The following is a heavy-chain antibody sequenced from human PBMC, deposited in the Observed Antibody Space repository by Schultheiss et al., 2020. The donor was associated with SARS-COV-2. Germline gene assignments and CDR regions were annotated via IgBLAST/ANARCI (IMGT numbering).Heavy chain of an antibody. V-gene: IGHV4-61*01. CDR2: IYYSGST. J-gene: IGHJ5*02. CDR3: ARASRAAAGFDP. D-gene: IGHD6-13*01. Sequence: SETLSLTCTVSGGSISSSSYYWSWIRKPPGKGLEWIGYIYYSGSTNYNPSLKSRVTISVDTSKNQFSLKLSSVTAADTAVYYCARASRAAAGFDPWGQGTLVTVSS. CDR1: GGSISSSSYY.